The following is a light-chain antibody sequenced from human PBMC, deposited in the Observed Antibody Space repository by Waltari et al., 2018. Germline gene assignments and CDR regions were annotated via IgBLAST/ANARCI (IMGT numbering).Light chain of an antibody. CDR3: QQRSTWPLT. CDR2: DAS. J-gene: IGKJ4*01. CDR1: QSVSSF. Sequence: EIVLTQSPATLSLSPGERANLSCRASQSVSSFLALYQQKPGQAPRLLIYDASDRATGIPARFSGSGSGTDFTLTISSLEPEDFAVYFCQQRSTWPLTFGGGTKVEIK. V-gene: IGKV3-11*01.